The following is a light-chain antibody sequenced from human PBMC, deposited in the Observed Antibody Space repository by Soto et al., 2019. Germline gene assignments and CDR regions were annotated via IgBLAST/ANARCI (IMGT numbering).Light chain of an antibody. CDR3: QQYDTSPLT. CDR1: RSVRSNS. J-gene: IGKJ4*01. Sequence: LSPGVSATLSFGASRSVRSNSLAWYQQKPGQAPRLLIYGASSRATGVPDRFSGSGSGTDFTLTISRLEPEDFAVYHCQQYDTSPLTFGGGTKVDI. CDR2: GAS. V-gene: IGKV3-20*01.